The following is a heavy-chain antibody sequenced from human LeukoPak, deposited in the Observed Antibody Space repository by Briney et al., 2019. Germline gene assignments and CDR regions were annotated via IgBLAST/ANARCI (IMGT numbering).Heavy chain of an antibody. V-gene: IGHV3-30*18. CDR3: AKEGGGIVVVVAAQTASNTLDY. CDR2: ISYDGSNK. D-gene: IGHD2-15*01. CDR1: GFTFSSYG. J-gene: IGHJ4*02. Sequence: GGSLRLSCAATGFTFSSYGMHWVRQAPGKGLEWVAVISYDGSNKYYADSVKGRFTISRDNSKNTLYLQMNSLRAEDTAVYYCAKEGGGIVVVVAAQTASNTLDYWGQGTLVTVSS.